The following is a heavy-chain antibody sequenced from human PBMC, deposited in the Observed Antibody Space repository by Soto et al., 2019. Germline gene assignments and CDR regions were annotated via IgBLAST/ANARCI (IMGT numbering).Heavy chain of an antibody. Sequence: QVQLVQSGAEVKKPGSSVKVSCKASGGTFSSYTISWVRQAPGQGLEWMGRIIPILGIVNYAQKFQGRVTITADKSTSTAYMELSSLRSEDTAVYYCARGLGYSGYSPFDPWGQGTLVTVSS. J-gene: IGHJ5*02. V-gene: IGHV1-69*02. CDR2: IIPILGIV. D-gene: IGHD5-12*01. CDR3: ARGLGYSGYSPFDP. CDR1: GGTFSSYT.